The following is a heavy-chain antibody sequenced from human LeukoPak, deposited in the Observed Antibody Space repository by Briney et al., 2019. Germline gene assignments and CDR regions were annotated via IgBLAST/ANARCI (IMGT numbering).Heavy chain of an antibody. CDR3: ARVLYSSSSLVDYYYYMDV. CDR2: IHYIGST. Sequence: PSETLSLTCTVSGGSIASSGHFLGWIRQPPGKGLEWIGNIHYIGSTYYNPSLKSRVTISVDTSKNQFSLKVSSVTAADTAVYYCARVLYSSSSLVDYYYYMDVWGKGTTVTVSS. V-gene: IGHV4-39*01. D-gene: IGHD6-6*01. CDR1: GGSIASSGHF. J-gene: IGHJ6*03.